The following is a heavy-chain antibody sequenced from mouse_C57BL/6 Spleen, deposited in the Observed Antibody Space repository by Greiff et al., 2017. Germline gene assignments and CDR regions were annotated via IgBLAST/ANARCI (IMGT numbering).Heavy chain of an antibody. J-gene: IGHJ3*01. Sequence: QVQLQQPGAELVKPGASVKVSCKASGYTFTSYWMHWVKQRPGQGLEWIGRIHPSDSDTNYNQKFKGKATLTVDNSSSTANMQLSSLTSEDSAVYYCAISDYPPWLAYWGQGTLVTVSA. D-gene: IGHD1-1*02. CDR2: IHPSDSDT. CDR3: AISDYPPWLAY. CDR1: GYTFTSYW. V-gene: IGHV1-74*01.